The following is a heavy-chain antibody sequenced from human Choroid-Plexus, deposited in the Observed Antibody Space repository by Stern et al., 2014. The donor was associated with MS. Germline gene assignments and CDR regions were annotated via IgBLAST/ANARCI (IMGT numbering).Heavy chain of an antibody. V-gene: IGHV3-30*18. CDR1: GFTFSNFG. CDR3: AKDRQWSTYFFDY. CDR2: ISYDGSDK. Sequence: VQPVESGGGVAQPGRPLILSCAASGFTFSNFGMHWVRQAPGKGLEWVALISYDGSDKYYADSVKGRFTIFRDNSKNTLYMLMNSLRAEDTAVYYCAKDRQWSTYFFDYWGQGSLVTVSS. J-gene: IGHJ4*02. D-gene: IGHD2-15*01.